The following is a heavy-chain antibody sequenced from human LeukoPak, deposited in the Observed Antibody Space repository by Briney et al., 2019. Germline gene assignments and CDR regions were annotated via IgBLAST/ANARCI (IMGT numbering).Heavy chain of an antibody. J-gene: IGHJ4*02. V-gene: IGHV3-21*01. D-gene: IGHD3-22*01. CDR1: GFTFSSYN. Sequence: GGSLRLSCVASGFTFSSYNINWVPQAPGKGLEWLSSISSSGDYIYYADSVKGRFTISRDNAKNSLYLQMNSLRAEDTAAYYCARNLKNYYDSNGYFDYWGQGTLVTVSS. CDR2: ISSSGDYI. CDR3: ARNLKNYYDSNGYFDY.